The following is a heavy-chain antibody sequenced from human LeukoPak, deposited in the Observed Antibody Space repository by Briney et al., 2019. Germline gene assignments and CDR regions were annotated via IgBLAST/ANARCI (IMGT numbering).Heavy chain of an antibody. V-gene: IGHV3-53*01. Sequence: PGGSLRLSCAASGFTVSSNYMSWVRQAPGKGLEWGSVIYSGGSTYYADSVKGRFTISRDNSKNTLYLQMNSLRAEDTAVYYCARIVVGATFDYWGQGTLVSVSS. CDR2: IYSGGST. D-gene: IGHD1-26*01. CDR1: GFTVSSNY. J-gene: IGHJ4*02. CDR3: ARIVVGATFDY.